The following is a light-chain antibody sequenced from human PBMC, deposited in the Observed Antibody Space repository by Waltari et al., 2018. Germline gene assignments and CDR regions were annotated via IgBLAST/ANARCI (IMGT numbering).Light chain of an antibody. V-gene: IGKV3-20*01. CDR1: QRVSRA. CDR2: GAS. CDR3: QHYVRLPVT. Sequence: EIVLPQSPGTLSLSPGEKATLSCRASQRVSRALAWYRQNPGQSPRLLIYGASNRATGIPDRFSGSGSGTDFRLIICRLEPEDFAVYYCQHYVRLPVTFGQGTKVEIK. J-gene: IGKJ1*01.